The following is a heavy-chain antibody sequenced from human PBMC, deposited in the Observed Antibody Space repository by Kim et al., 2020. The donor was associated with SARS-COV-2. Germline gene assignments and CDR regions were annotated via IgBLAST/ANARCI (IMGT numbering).Heavy chain of an antibody. CDR1: GYTFTSYY. V-gene: IGHV1-46*01. J-gene: IGHJ3*02. D-gene: IGHD2-15*01. CDR3: ARDGGVVVVAATPPIPVPFDI. Sequence: ASVKFSCKASGYTFTSYYMHWVRHAPGQGLEWMGIINPSGGSTSYAQKFQGRVTMTRDTSTSTVYMELSSLRSEDTAVYYCARDGGVVVVAATPPIPVPFDIWGQGTMVTVSS. CDR2: INPSGGST.